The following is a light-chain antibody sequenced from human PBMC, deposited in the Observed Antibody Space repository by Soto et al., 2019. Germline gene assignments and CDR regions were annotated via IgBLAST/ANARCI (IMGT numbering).Light chain of an antibody. Sequence: EIEMSQSPATLSVCPGERATLSCRASQSVSSNLAWYQQKPGQAPGLLIYGASTRATGIPARFSGSGSGTEFTLTISSLQSEDFAVYYCQQYNNWPPWTFGQGTKVDI. CDR2: GAS. J-gene: IGKJ1*01. CDR1: QSVSSN. CDR3: QQYNNWPPWT. V-gene: IGKV3-15*01.